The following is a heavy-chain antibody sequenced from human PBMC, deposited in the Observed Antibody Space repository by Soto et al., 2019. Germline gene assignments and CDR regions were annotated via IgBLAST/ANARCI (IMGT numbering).Heavy chain of an antibody. CDR2: INAGNGNT. V-gene: IGHV1-3*01. D-gene: IGHD3-16*01. J-gene: IGHJ4*02. CDR1: GYTFTSFA. CDR3: ARVIGGLYYFDY. Sequence: GALVKVSRQASGYTFTSFAMHWGRQAPGQRLEWMGWINAGNGNTKYSQKFQGRVTITRDTSASTAYMELSSLRSEDTAVYYCARVIGGLYYFDYWGQGTLVTVSS.